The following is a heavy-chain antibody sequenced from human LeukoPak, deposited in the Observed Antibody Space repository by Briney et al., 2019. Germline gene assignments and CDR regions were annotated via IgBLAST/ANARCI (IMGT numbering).Heavy chain of an antibody. Sequence: GGSLRLSCAASGFTFSSYAMSWVRQAPGKGLEWVSAISGSGGSTYYADSVKGRFTISRDNSKNTLYLQMNSLRAEDTAVYYCARDYSSSWYVLDYWGQGTLVTVSS. CDR2: ISGSGGST. CDR3: ARDYSSSWYVLDY. V-gene: IGHV3-23*01. D-gene: IGHD6-13*01. CDR1: GFTFSSYA. J-gene: IGHJ4*02.